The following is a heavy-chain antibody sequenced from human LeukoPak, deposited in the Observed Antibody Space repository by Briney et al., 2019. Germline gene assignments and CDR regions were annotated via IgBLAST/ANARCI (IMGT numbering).Heavy chain of an antibody. J-gene: IGHJ1*01. V-gene: IGHV3-23*01. CDR3: AKDPGYCSGSSCYGYFHH. D-gene: IGHD2-15*01. CDR2: ISGRGGST. Sequence: GGSLRVSCAASGFTFSSYSMSWVRQAPAKGLEWVSGISGRGGSTHCADSVKGRITISRDNSKNMVYLQMNSLRVEDTAVYYCAKDPGYCSGSSCYGYFHHWGQGTLVTVSS. CDR1: GFTFSSYS.